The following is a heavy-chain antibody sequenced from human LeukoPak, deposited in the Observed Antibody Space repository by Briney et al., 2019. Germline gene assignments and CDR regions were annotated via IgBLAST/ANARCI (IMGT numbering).Heavy chain of an antibody. CDR2: IKQDGSVE. CDR1: GFTITIYW. CDR3: VRDPLDY. Sequence: PGGSLRLSCAVSGFTITIYWMSWVRQAPGKGLEWVASIKQDGSVEFYVDSVKGRFSISRDSAKNSLYLQMNSLRDEDTAVYYCVRDPLDYWGQGTLVTVSS. V-gene: IGHV3-7*01. J-gene: IGHJ4*02.